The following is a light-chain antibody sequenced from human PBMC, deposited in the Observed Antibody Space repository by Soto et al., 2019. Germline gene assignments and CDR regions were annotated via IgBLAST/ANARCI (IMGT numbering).Light chain of an antibody. CDR2: EVT. V-gene: IGLV2-14*01. CDR3: SSYRTSNTYV. Sequence: QSVLTRPASVSGSPGQTITISCTGTSSDIGGYNYVSWYQQHPGKAPKLIIYEVTNRPSGVSHRFSGSKSGNTAFLTISGLQAEDETDYHCSSYRTSNTYVFGTGTKVTVL. CDR1: SSDIGGYNY. J-gene: IGLJ1*01.